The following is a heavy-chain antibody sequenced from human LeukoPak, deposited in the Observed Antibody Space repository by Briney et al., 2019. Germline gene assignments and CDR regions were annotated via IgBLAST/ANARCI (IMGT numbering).Heavy chain of an antibody. CDR1: GFTFSSYA. CDR2: ISGSGGST. D-gene: IGHD3-10*01. CDR3: AKASVVYYYGSGSYYYYYGMDV. V-gene: IGHV3-23*01. J-gene: IGHJ6*02. Sequence: PGGSLRLSCAASGFTFSSYAMSWVRQAPGKGLEWVSAISGSGGSTYYADSVKGRFTISRDNSKNTLYLQMNSLRAEDTAVYYCAKASVVYYYGSGSYYYYYGMDVWGQGTTVTVSS.